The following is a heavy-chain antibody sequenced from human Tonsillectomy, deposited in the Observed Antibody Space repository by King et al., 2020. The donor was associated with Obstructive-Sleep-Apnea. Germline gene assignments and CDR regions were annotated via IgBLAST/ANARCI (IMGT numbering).Heavy chain of an antibody. CDR1: GGSFSGYY. CDR3: ARRRYYYGSVPDYYYFYGMDV. CDR2: INHSGST. Sequence: VQLQQWGAGLLKPSETLSLTCAVYGGSFSGYYWSWIRQPPGKGLEWIGEINHSGSTNYNPSLKSRVTISVDTSKNQFSLELSLVTAADTAVYYRARRRYYYGSVPDYYYFYGMDVWGQGTTVTVSS. D-gene: IGHD3-10*01. J-gene: IGHJ6*02. V-gene: IGHV4-34*01.